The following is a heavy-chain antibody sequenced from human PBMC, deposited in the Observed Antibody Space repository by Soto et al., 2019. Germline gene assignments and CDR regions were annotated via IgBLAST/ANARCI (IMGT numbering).Heavy chain of an antibody. CDR1: GGTFSTYA. J-gene: IGHJ4*02. Sequence: GASVKVSCKASGGTFSTYAIIWVRQAPGQGLEWMGGIIPIFGTANYAQKFQGRVTITADESTSTAYMELSSLRSEDTAVYYCARDTGFYYGNSPVYFDYWGQGTLVTVSS. D-gene: IGHD3-10*01. V-gene: IGHV1-69*13. CDR3: ARDTGFYYGNSPVYFDY. CDR2: IIPIFGTA.